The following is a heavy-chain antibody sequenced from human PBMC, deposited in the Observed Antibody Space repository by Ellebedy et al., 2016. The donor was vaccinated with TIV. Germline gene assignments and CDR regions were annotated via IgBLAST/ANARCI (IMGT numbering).Heavy chain of an antibody. CDR3: AKGSSSGFNYDRVGFEY. CDR1: GFTFSAFA. Sequence: GGSLRLSCAASGFTFSAFALHWVRQAPGKGLEWLSVISGGGSDTYHADSVKARFTITRDNSKNTLYLQMNRLTTEDTAVYFCAKGSSSGFNYDRVGFEYWGQGTLVTVSS. J-gene: IGHJ4*02. D-gene: IGHD3-22*01. V-gene: IGHV3-23*01. CDR2: ISGGGSDT.